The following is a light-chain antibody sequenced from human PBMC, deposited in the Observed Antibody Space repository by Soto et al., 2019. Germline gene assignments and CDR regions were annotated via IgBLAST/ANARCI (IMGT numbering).Light chain of an antibody. CDR1: QSLVFTNGNTY. CDR3: MQCTRWPYA. CDR2: EVS. J-gene: IGKJ2*01. Sequence: DVVLTQPPLALPVTLGQPASISCRSSQSLVFTNGNTYLSWFHQRPGQSPRGLLYEVSERDSGVPDRLSGSGSAADFTLKISRLEADDVGVYYCMQCTRWPYACGQGTKLDI. V-gene: IGKV2-30*01.